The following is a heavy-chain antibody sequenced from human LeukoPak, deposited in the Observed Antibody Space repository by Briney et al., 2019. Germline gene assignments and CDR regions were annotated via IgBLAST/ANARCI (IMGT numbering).Heavy chain of an antibody. CDR3: ARGAIFGVVIIYYGMDV. J-gene: IGHJ6*02. V-gene: IGHV3-48*03. Sequence: GGSLRLSCAASGFTFNAYEMNWVRQAPGKGLEWLAYISSDGRTTHYADSVKGRFTISRDNSKNTLYLQMNSLRAEDTAVYYCARGAIFGVVIIYYGMDVWGQGTTVTVSS. D-gene: IGHD3-3*01. CDR2: ISSDGRTT. CDR1: GFTFNAYE.